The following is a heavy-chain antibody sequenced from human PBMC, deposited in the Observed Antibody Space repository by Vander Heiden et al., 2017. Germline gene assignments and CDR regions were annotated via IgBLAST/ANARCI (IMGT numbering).Heavy chain of an antibody. CDR2: MCGGGECP. CDR3: AKDRMGFYQAEDY. J-gene: IGHJ4*02. V-gene: IGHV3-23*01. Sequence: EVQVLESGGGLGQPGGSLRLSCAASGFSFNSYAMNWHRQAPGKGLEWVASMCGGGECPYYADSVKGRFTVSRDNSKNTLYLQMDSLRVEDTAVYYCAKDRMGFYQAEDYWGQGTLVTVSS. D-gene: IGHD2-8*01. CDR1: GFSFNSYA.